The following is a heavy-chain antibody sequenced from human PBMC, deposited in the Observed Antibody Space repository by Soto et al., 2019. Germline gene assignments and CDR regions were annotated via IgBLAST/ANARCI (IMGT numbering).Heavy chain of an antibody. J-gene: IGHJ6*02. CDR3: ATHSSGYYPGDYYYGMDV. CDR1: GGTFSSYA. V-gene: IGHV1-69*06. Sequence: SVKVSCKASGGTFSSYAISWVRQAPGQGLEWMGGIIPIFGTANYAQKFQGRVTITADKSTSTAYMELSSLRSEDTAVYYCATHSSGYYPGDYYYGMDVWGQGTTVTVSS. D-gene: IGHD3-22*01. CDR2: IIPIFGTA.